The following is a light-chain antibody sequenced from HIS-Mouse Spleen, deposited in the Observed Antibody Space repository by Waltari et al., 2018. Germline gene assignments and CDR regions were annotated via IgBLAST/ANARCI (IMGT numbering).Light chain of an antibody. V-gene: IGLV1-40*01. CDR1: SSNIGAGYD. CDR2: GNR. CDR3: QSYDSSLSGV. J-gene: IGLJ3*02. Sequence: QSVLTQPPSVSGAPGQRVTISCTGSSSNIGAGYDVHWYQQLPGTAPNLLITGNRNRPSGVPDLFSGSKSGTSASLAITGLQAEDEADYYCQSYDSSLSGVFGGGTKLTVL.